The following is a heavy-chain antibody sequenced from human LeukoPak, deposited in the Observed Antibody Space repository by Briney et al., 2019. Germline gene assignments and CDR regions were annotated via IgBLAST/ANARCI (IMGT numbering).Heavy chain of an antibody. J-gene: IGHJ4*02. CDR2: IHPAYPHI. D-gene: IGHD1-1*01. V-gene: IGHV5-51*01. CDR3: ARLRVQILTSTWYNSPLDY. CDR1: GYTSSTYL. Sequence: GQSLKISCQASGYTSSTYLIAWVRQMPEKGLEWMGIIHPAYPHISYNPSFQGQVTNSVGKVISTAYLQWSRLKASDTAMYYCARLRVQILTSTWYNSPLDYWGQGTLVTVSS.